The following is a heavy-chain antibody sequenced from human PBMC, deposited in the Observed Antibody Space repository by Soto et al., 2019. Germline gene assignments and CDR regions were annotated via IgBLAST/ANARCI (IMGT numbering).Heavy chain of an antibody. Sequence: LRLSCSASGFTFSEYSMHWVRQAPGKGLQYVSTISSDGDITYYADSVKGRFTISRDNSKNTLYLQMNSLRPEDTAVYYCVKVSTFYDILTAYYSTNFFDPWGQGTLVTVSS. CDR1: GFTFSEYS. CDR2: ISSDGDIT. D-gene: IGHD3-9*01. J-gene: IGHJ5*02. V-gene: IGHV3-64D*06. CDR3: VKVSTFYDILTAYYSTNFFDP.